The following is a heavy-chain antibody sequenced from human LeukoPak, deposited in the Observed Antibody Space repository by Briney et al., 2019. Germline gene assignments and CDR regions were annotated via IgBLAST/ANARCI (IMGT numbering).Heavy chain of an antibody. CDR3: ASPYDSSGYHFDY. Sequence: GSSVKVSCKASGGTFSSYAIRWVRQAPGQGLEWRGGIIPIFGTANYAQKFQGRVTITTDESTSTAYMELSSLRSEDTAVYYCASPYDSSGYHFDYWGQGTLVTVSS. CDR2: IIPIFGTA. J-gene: IGHJ4*02. D-gene: IGHD3-22*01. V-gene: IGHV1-69*05. CDR1: GGTFSSYA.